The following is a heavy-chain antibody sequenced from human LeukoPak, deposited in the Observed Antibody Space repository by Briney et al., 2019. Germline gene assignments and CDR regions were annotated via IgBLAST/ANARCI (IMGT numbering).Heavy chain of an antibody. V-gene: IGHV4-39*07. D-gene: IGHD3-16*01. CDR3: ARFGYYDYVWGSSTGY. CDR1: GGSISSSSYY. Sequence: SETLSLTCTVSGGSISSSSYYWGWIRQPPGKGLEWIGSIYYSGSTYYNPSLKSRVTISVDTSKNQFSLKLSSVTAADTAVYYCARFGYYDYVWGSSTGYWGQGTLVTVSS. CDR2: IYYSGST. J-gene: IGHJ4*02.